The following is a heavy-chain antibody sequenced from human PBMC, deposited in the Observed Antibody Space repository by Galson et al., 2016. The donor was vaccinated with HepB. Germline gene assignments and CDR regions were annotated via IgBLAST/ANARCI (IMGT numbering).Heavy chain of an antibody. Sequence: SLRLSCAASGFTFSSFAMHWVRQAPGQGLEWVAFISYDGNNNYYADSVKGRFTISRDNSKNTLYLQMNSLRAEDTAVYYCARGGRGELDYWGQGTVVTASS. J-gene: IGHJ4*02. CDR2: ISYDGNNN. CDR1: GFTFSSFA. D-gene: IGHD3-16*01. V-gene: IGHV3-30-3*01. CDR3: ARGGRGELDY.